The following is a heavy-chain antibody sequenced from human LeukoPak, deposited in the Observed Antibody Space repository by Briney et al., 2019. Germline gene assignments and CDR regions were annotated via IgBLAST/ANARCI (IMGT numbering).Heavy chain of an antibody. J-gene: IGHJ4*02. V-gene: IGHV3-30-3*01. CDR2: ISYDGSNK. D-gene: IGHD3-9*01. Sequence: GRSLRLSCAASGFTFSSYAMHWVRQAPGKGLEWVAVISYDGSNKYYADSVKGRFTISRDNSKNTLYLQMNSLRAEDTAVYYCARGSATVGENKLRYLELWRGALDYWGQGTLVTVSS. CDR1: GFTFSSYA. CDR3: ARGSATVGENKLRYLELWRGALDY.